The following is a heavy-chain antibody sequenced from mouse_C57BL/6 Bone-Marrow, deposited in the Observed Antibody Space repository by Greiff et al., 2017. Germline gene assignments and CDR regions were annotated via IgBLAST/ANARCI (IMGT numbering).Heavy chain of an antibody. J-gene: IGHJ3*01. CDR2: IHPNSGST. V-gene: IGHV1-64*01. Sequence: VQLQQPGAELVKPGASVKLSCKASGYTFTSYWMHWVKQRPGQGLEWIGMIHPNSGSTNYNEKFKSKATLTVDKSSSTAYMQLSSLTSEDSAVYYCARREWGLLFAYWGQGTLVTVSA. CDR3: ARREWGLLFAY. CDR1: GYTFTSYW. D-gene: IGHD2-3*01.